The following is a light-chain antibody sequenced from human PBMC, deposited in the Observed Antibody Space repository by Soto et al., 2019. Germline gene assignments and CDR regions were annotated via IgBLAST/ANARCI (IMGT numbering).Light chain of an antibody. CDR1: SRDIGSYNL. CDR3: CSYAGTNTFSFV. Sequence: QSVLNQPASVSGSPGQSITVSCTGTSRDIGSYNLVSWYQQHPGKAPKLMIYEGSKRPSGLSNRFSGSKSGNTASLTISGLQAEDEADYFCCSYAGTNTFSFVFGTGTKVTVL. J-gene: IGLJ1*01. CDR2: EGS. V-gene: IGLV2-23*03.